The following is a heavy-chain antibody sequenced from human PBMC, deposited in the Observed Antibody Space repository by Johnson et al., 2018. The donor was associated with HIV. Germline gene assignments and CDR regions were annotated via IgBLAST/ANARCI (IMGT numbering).Heavy chain of an antibody. D-gene: IGHD3-10*01. CDR1: GLNVSRNY. CDR2: VKSKTDGGTI. V-gene: IGHV3-15*01. Sequence: VESGGGLVQPGGSLRLSCAVSGLNVSRNYMSWVRQAPGKGLEWVGRVKSKTDGGTIDYAAAVKGRFIISRDDSKNTLYLQMNGLKTEDTAVYYCTTMSALWFGDLHVFGDGFDIWGQGTMVTVSS. CDR3: TTMSALWFGDLHVFGDGFDI. J-gene: IGHJ3*02.